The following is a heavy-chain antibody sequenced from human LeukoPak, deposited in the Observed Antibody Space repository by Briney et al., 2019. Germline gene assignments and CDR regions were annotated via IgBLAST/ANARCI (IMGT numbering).Heavy chain of an antibody. CDR1: GLTFSSYW. Sequence: GGSLRLSCAASGLTFSSYWMHWVRQAPGKGLVWVSRINSDGSSTSYADSVKGRFTISRDNAKNTLYLQMNSLRAEDTAVYYCARSRGSGSYYYYGMDVWGKGTTVTVSS. V-gene: IGHV3-74*01. J-gene: IGHJ6*04. CDR3: ARSRGSGSYYYYGMDV. D-gene: IGHD3-10*01. CDR2: INSDGSST.